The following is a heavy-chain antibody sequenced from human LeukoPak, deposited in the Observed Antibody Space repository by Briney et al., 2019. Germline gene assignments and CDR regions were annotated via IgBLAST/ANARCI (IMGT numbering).Heavy chain of an antibody. V-gene: IGHV3-23*01. CDR3: ARDPLLGDTWFEFLDL. Sequence: GGSLRLSCTASGFIFSDYAMSWVRQAPGKRLEWVAAISGGADNALYADSLKGRFTISRDNSKNTLHLQVNSLRAEDTAVYYCARDPLLGDTWFEFLDLWGQGALDTVSS. CDR2: ISGGADNA. J-gene: IGHJ5*02. CDR1: GFIFSDYA. D-gene: IGHD3-10*01.